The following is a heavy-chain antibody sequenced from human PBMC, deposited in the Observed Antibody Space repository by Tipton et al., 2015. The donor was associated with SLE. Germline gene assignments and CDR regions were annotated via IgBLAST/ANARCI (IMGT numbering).Heavy chain of an antibody. Sequence: SLRLSCATSGFTFNNYAMGWVRQAPGKGLQWVSSISADAYNTYYAESVKGRFTISRDNSKSTLSLQMNSLRAEDAAVYYCAKGRTSTYYQRGDYWGQGTLVTVSS. CDR2: ISADAYNT. CDR3: AKGRTSTYYQRGDY. V-gene: IGHV3-23*01. D-gene: IGHD2/OR15-2a*01. CDR1: GFTFNNYA. J-gene: IGHJ4*02.